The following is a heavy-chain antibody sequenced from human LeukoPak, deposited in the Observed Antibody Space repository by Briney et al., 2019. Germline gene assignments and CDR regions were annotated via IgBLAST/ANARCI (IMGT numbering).Heavy chain of an antibody. CDR1: GFTFSSYA. V-gene: IGHV3-30-3*01. CDR2: ISYDGSNK. D-gene: IGHD4-23*01. CDR3: ARDIGGSGGNSWTYYYYGMDV. Sequence: PGGSLRLSCAASGFTFSSYAMHWVRQAPGKGLEWVAVISYDGSNKYYADSVKGRFTISRDNSKNTLYLQMNSLRAEDTAVYYCARDIGGSGGNSWTYYYYGMDVWGQGTTVTVSS. J-gene: IGHJ6*02.